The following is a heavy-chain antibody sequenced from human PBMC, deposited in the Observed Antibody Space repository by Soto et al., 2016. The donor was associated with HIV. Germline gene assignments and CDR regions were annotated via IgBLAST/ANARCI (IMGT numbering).Heavy chain of an antibody. CDR3: ARLPGGNNWYFDL. J-gene: IGHJ2*01. Sequence: QVQLQESGPGLVKPSETLSLTCTVSADSISSYYWSWIRQPPGKGLEWIGYIYYSGSTNYSPSLKSRVTISVDTSKNQISLKLSSVTAADTAMYYCARLPGGNNWYFDLWGLAPWSLSPQ. CDR2: IYYSGST. V-gene: IGHV4-59*01. CDR1: ADSISSYY. D-gene: IGHD2-15*01.